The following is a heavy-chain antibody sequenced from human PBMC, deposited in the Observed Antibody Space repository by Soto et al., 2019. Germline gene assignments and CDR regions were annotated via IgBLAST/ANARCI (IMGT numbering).Heavy chain of an antibody. J-gene: IGHJ4*01. CDR2: IYHGGTT. Sequence: ASETLSLTGTVSGYSTSSGSYWAWIRQPPGKGPEWIASIYHGGTTFYNPSLKSRITISVDTSNNQFSLKLTSVTAADTAVYYCARVHVMVVAGSTFDYWGHGTLVTVSS. CDR1: GYSTSSGSY. V-gene: IGHV4-38-2*02. CDR3: ARVHVMVVAGSTFDY. D-gene: IGHD6-19*01.